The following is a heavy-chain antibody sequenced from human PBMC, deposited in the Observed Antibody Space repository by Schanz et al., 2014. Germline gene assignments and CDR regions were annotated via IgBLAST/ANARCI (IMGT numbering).Heavy chain of an antibody. V-gene: IGHV1-18*04. CDR2: ISAYIGTT. D-gene: IGHD3-22*01. Sequence: QVQLVQSGAEVKKPGASVKVSCKASGYTFTSYGISWVRQAPGQGLEWMGWISAYIGTTNYAQKLQGRVTMTTETSTRTVYMELRSLRSDDTAVYYCARDYGSSGFDYWGQGTLVTVSS. CDR3: ARDYGSSGFDY. CDR1: GYTFTSYG. J-gene: IGHJ4*02.